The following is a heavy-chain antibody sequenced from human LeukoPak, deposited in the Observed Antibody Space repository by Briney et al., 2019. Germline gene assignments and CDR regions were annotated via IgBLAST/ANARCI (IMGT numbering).Heavy chain of an antibody. V-gene: IGHV3-23*01. J-gene: IGHJ3*02. D-gene: IGHD2-15*01. CDR2: ITATGDTA. Sequence: PGGSLRLSCVASGFTFTKCAMSWIRQAPGKGLEWVAIITATGDTAYYADSVKGRFTISRDNSRNTVCMQMDSLRAEDTAVYYCAICSGGSCYGAFDIWGQGTMVTVSS. CDR1: GFTFTKCA. CDR3: AICSGGSCYGAFDI.